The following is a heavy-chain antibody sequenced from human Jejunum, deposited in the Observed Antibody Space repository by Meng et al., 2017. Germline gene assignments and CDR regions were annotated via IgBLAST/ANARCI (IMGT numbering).Heavy chain of an antibody. CDR2: VSNSGDNT. CDR3: ATDKTFMTTLVD. J-gene: IGHJ4*02. D-gene: IGHD1-1*01. Sequence: GESLKISCAGSGFTLSNYAMSWVRQAPGKGLEWVSSVSNSGDNTYYEGSVKGRFTIYRDNSKSKLYLQMSSLRAEDTAVYYCATDKTFMTTLVDWGQGTLVTVSS. CDR1: GFTLSNYA. V-gene: IGHV3-23*01.